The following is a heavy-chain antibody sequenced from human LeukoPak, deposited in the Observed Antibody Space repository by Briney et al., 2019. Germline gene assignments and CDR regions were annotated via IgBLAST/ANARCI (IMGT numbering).Heavy chain of an antibody. J-gene: IGHJ4*02. CDR1: GDFITAYY. CDR2: IYYSGST. CDR3: ARAERNGAFDY. V-gene: IGHV4-59*12. D-gene: IGHD1-1*01. Sequence: PSETLSLTCTVSGDFITAYYWSWIRQPPGKGLEWIGYIYYSGSTNYNPSLKSRVTISVDTSKNQFSLKLSSVTAADTAVYYCARAERNGAFDYWGQGTLVTVSS.